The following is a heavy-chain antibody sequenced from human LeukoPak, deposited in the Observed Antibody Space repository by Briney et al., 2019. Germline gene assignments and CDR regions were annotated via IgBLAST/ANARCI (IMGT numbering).Heavy chain of an antibody. CDR2: ISSSGSTI. D-gene: IGHD3-3*01. V-gene: IGHV3-11*04. CDR1: GFTFSDYY. CDR3: VTDFWSGYYRVDYYYMDV. J-gene: IGHJ6*03. Sequence: PGGSLRLSCAASGFTFSDYYMSWIRQAPGKGLEWVSYISSSGSTIYYADSVKGRFTISRDNAKNSLYLQMNSLRAEDTAVYYCVTDFWSGYYRVDYYYMDVWGKGTTVTVSS.